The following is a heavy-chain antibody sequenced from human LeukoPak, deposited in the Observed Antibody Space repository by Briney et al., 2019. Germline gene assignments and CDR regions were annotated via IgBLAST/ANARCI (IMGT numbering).Heavy chain of an antibody. Sequence: PGGSLRLSCTASGFTFSNYWMHWVRQAPGKGLEWVANINQDGSGKYHVDSVKGRITISRDNAKNSLYLQMNSLRAEDTAVYYCARDPDYGDPGPFWDYWGQGTLVTVSS. CDR2: INQDGSGK. CDR3: ARDPDYGDPGPFWDY. V-gene: IGHV3-7*01. J-gene: IGHJ4*02. CDR1: GFTFSNYW. D-gene: IGHD4-17*01.